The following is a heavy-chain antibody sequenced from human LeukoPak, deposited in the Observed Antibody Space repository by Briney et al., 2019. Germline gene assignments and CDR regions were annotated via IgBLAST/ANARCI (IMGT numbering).Heavy chain of an antibody. V-gene: IGHV3-23*01. CDR3: AKDALFRPLDY. CDR1: GFSFSSYG. D-gene: IGHD3-10*02. J-gene: IGHJ4*02. Sequence: GGSLRLSCAASGFSFSSYGMSWVRQTPGKGLEWVSGISGSDGSTYYADSVKGRFTISRDNSKNTLDLQMNSLRAEDTAVYYCAKDALFRPLDYWGQGTLVTVSS. CDR2: ISGSDGST.